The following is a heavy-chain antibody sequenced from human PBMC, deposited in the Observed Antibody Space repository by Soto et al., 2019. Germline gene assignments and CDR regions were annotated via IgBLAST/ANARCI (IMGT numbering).Heavy chain of an antibody. CDR1: GGSFSGYY. J-gene: IGHJ6*03. D-gene: IGHD3-3*01. Sequence: PSETLSLTCAVYGGSFSGYYWSWIGQPPGKGLEWIGEINHSGSTNYNPSLKSRVTISVDTSKNQFSLKLSSVTAADTAVYYCARVPTGNTYYDFWSGYYKSYYYMDVWGKGTTVTVSS. V-gene: IGHV4-34*01. CDR2: INHSGST. CDR3: ARVPTGNTYYDFWSGYYKSYYYMDV.